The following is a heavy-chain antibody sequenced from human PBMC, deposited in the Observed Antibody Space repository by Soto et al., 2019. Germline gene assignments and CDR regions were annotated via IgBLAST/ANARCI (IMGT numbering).Heavy chain of an antibody. D-gene: IGHD6-19*01. Sequence: QVRLVQSGAEMKKPGASVKVSCKASGYYFTGYYMHWVRQAPGQGLEWMGWINPNSGVTNYAQRFQGRVSMTRDTSISTAYLEVKGLTSDDTAVYYCATNLFSSTSRGSDFDPWGQGTLVIVS. V-gene: IGHV1-2*02. CDR3: ATNLFSSTSRGSDFDP. CDR1: GYYFTGYY. J-gene: IGHJ5*02. CDR2: INPNSGVT.